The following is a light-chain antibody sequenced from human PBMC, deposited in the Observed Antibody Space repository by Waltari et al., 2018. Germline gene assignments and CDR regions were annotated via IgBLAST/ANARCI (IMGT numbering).Light chain of an antibody. CDR3: QQRSLWYT. Sequence: EIVLTQSPAILSLSPGERATLSCWASQSVSNYIAWYQQKLGQAPRLLIYDVSNRATGTPARVSGSGSGTDFTLTISSLEPEDSAVYYCQQRSLWYTFGQGTKLEIK. CDR2: DVS. V-gene: IGKV3-11*01. CDR1: QSVSNY. J-gene: IGKJ2*01.